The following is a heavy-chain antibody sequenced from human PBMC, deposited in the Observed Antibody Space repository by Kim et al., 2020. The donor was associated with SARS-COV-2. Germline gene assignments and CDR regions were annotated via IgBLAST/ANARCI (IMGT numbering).Heavy chain of an antibody. CDR2: IYYSGST. V-gene: IGHV4-59*01. J-gene: IGHJ6*02. Sequence: SETLSLTCTVSGGSMSTYYWSWIRQPPGKGLEWIGYIYYSGSTNYNHSLKSRVTISVDTSKNQFSLKLSSVTVADTAVYYCARDSQRSPPYGMDVWGQGTTVTVSS. CDR1: GGSMSTYY. CDR3: ARDSQRSPPYGMDV.